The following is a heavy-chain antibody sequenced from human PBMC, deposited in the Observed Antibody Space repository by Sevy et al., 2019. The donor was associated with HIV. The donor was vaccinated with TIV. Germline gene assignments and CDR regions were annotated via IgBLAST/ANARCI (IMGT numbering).Heavy chain of an antibody. D-gene: IGHD6-19*01. CDR1: GFTVNDKY. Sequence: GGSLRLSCAISGFTVNDKYIIWVRQAPGKGLEWVSVIFSSGSTYYADSRKGRFTISRDNSKNTVDLQMNSVRAQDTAVYYCVSLFLSYRSGWSYFDYWGQGTLVTVSS. J-gene: IGHJ4*02. CDR3: VSLFLSYRSGWSYFDY. CDR2: IFSSGST. V-gene: IGHV3-66*02.